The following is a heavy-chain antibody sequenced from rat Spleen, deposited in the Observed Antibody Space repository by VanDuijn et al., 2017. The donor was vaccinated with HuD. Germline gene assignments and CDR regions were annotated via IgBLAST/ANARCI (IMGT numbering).Heavy chain of an antibody. Sequence: QVQLKESGPGLVQPSQTLSLTCTVSGLSLTSNSVSWVRQSPGKSLVWVGSIWAGGGSNYNSAVQSRLSISRDTSKSQVFLKMISLQPEDTGTYYCTRHDYYFDYWGQGVMVTVSS. CDR3: TRHDYYFDY. V-gene: IGHV2-72*01. J-gene: IGHJ2*01. D-gene: IGHD1-7*01. CDR2: IWAGGGS. CDR1: GLSLTSNS.